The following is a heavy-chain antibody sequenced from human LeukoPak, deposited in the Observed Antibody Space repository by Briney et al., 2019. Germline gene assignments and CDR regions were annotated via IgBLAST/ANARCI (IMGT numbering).Heavy chain of an antibody. CDR3: AKPLLSSGSMPSY. Sequence: PGGSLRLSCAASGFTFSSYGMHWVRQAPGKGLEWVAFIRYDGSNKYYADSVKGRFTISRVNSKNTLYLQMNSLRAEDTAVYYCAKPLLSSGSMPSYWGQGTLVTVSS. CDR2: IRYDGSNK. J-gene: IGHJ4*02. D-gene: IGHD3-10*01. V-gene: IGHV3-30*02. CDR1: GFTFSSYG.